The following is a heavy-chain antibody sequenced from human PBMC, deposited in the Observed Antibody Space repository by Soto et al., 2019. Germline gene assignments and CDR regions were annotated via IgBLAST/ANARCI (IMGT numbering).Heavy chain of an antibody. D-gene: IGHD6-6*01. CDR1: GGSLSSYF. V-gene: IGHV4-59*01. J-gene: IGHJ5*02. CDR3: ARTLGGSSGLGWFDP. CDR2: LSYGGSP. Sequence: PPXTLSLTCTVSGGSLSSYFWSWIRRPPVKGLECIGYLSYGGSPNYNPSLKSRVTISIDTSKNQFSLKLSSVTAADTAVYYCARTLGGSSGLGWFDPWGQGTLVTVSS.